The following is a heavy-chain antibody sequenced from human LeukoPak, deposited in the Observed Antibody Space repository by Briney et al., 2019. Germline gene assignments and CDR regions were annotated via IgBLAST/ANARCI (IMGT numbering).Heavy chain of an antibody. D-gene: IGHD6-19*01. J-gene: IGHJ4*02. CDR1: GFNFISYG. CDR2: ISHDENIK. Sequence: PGRSLRLSCAASGFNFISYGIHWVRQAPGKGLGWVAIISHDENIKYYADSVKGRFSISRDNSKNTLYLQMNCLRPEDTAVYYCAKGGSSGWNFIDYCGQGTLVTVSS. CDR3: AKGGSSGWNFIDY. V-gene: IGHV3-30*18.